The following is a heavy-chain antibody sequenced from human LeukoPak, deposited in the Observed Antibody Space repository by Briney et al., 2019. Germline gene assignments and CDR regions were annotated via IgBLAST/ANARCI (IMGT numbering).Heavy chain of an antibody. CDR2: IKEDGSQK. CDR1: GFTFSNYW. Sequence: PGGSLRLSCVASGFTFSNYWMSWVRQAPGKGLEWVANIKEDGSQKDYVDSVKGRFTISRDNAKNSVYLQMNSLRVEDTAVYYCVSQQVVPHWGQGTQVTVSS. CDR3: VSQQVVPH. V-gene: IGHV3-7*01. J-gene: IGHJ4*02. D-gene: IGHD6-13*01.